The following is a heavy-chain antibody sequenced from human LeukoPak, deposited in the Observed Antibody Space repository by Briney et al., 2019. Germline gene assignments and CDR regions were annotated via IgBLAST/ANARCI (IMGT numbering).Heavy chain of an antibody. CDR3: ARGYDTSGYYHYYFDY. Sequence: SETLSLTCTVSGGSISSYSWGWFRQPPGKGLEWIGYIYYSGSTNYNPSLKSRVTISVDTSKNQFSLKLSSVTAADTAVYYCARGYDTSGYYHYYFDYWGQGTLVTVSS. D-gene: IGHD3-22*01. CDR2: IYYSGST. J-gene: IGHJ4*02. CDR1: GGSISSYS. V-gene: IGHV4-59*01.